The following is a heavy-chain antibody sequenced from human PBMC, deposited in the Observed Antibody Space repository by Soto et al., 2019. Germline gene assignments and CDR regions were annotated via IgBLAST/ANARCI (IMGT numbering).Heavy chain of an antibody. J-gene: IGHJ6*02. Sequence: ASVKVSCKASGYTFTSYGISWVRQAPGQGLEWMGWISAYNGNTNYAQKLQGRVTMTTDTSTSTAYMELRSLRSDDTAVYYCARGSSYYYDSSGYRPVMDYYYYYGMDVWGQGTTVTVS. CDR2: ISAYNGNT. CDR3: ARGSSYYYDSSGYRPVMDYYYYYGMDV. V-gene: IGHV1-18*01. CDR1: GYTFTSYG. D-gene: IGHD3-22*01.